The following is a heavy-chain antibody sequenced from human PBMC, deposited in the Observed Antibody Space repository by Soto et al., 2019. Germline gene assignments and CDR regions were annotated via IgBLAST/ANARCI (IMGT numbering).Heavy chain of an antibody. CDR3: ARDRDYLDTSGYYYYFDY. Sequence: QVQLVESGGGVVQPGRSLRLSCAASGFIFSSYGMHWVRQAPGKGLEWVAVIWYDGSKKYYADSVKGRFTISRDNSKNTMYLQMNSLRAEDTAVYYCARDRDYLDTSGYYYYFDYWGQGTLVTVSS. CDR2: IWYDGSKK. D-gene: IGHD3-22*01. V-gene: IGHV3-33*01. CDR1: GFIFSSYG. J-gene: IGHJ4*02.